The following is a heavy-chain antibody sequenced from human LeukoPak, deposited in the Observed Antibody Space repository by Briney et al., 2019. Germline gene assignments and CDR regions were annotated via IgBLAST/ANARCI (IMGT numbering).Heavy chain of an antibody. V-gene: IGHV1-2*06. CDR3: ARGGYDFVYYYYGMDV. CDR2: IHPSSGAT. CDR1: GYTFIAYH. Sequence: GASVKVSCKASGYTFIAYHMHWVRQAPGQGLEWMGRIHPSSGATNYAQRFQGRVTLTRDTSISTAYMELSRLRSDDTAVYYCARGGYDFVYYYYGMDVWGQGTTVTVSS. J-gene: IGHJ6*02. D-gene: IGHD3-3*01.